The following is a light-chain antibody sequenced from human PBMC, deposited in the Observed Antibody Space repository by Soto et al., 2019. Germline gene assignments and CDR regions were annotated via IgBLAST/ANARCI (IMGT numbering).Light chain of an antibody. CDR2: EVR. CDR3: SSYSPAGALV. Sequence: QSALTQPASVSGSPGQSITVSCTGTNTDVGGDNYVSWYQHRPGKAPRLLIYEVRNRLSGLSNRFSGCKSGNTASLTISGREYEDEADYYCSSYSPAGALVFGSGTKVTVL. CDR1: NTDVGGDNY. V-gene: IGLV2-14*01. J-gene: IGLJ6*01.